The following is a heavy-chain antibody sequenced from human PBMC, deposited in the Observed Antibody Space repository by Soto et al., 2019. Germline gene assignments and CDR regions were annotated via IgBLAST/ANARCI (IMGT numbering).Heavy chain of an antibody. J-gene: IGHJ4*02. D-gene: IGHD1-1*01. CDR1: GFTISSNA. Sequence: GGSLRLSCAAYGFTISSNAMYWVRQAPGKGLEWVSAISDRGDTTHYADSVKGRFIISRDTSKNTLYLQLNALRADDTAVYYCAKDKPGTTSFDYWGQGTLVTVSS. CDR3: AKDKPGTTSFDY. CDR2: ISDRGDTT. V-gene: IGHV3-23*01.